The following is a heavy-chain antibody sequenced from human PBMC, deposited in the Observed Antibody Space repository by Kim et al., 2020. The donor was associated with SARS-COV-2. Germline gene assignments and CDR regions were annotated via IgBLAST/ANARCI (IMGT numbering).Heavy chain of an antibody. J-gene: IGHJ3*02. CDR2: IRSTTDGGTT. CDR3: TTDRYYYGPIYAFDI. V-gene: IGHV3-15*01. Sequence: GGSLRLSCAASGFTFSNAWMSWVRQAPGKGLEWVARIRSTTDGGTTDYAAHVKGRFTITRDDSKNTLFQQMNSQKTVDTAVYYCTTDRYYYGPIYAFDIWGQGTMVTVSS. CDR1: GFTFSNAW. D-gene: IGHD3-10*01.